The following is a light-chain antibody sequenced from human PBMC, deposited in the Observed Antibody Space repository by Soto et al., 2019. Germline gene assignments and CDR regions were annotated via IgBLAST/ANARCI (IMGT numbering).Light chain of an antibody. CDR1: QSVSSSY. CDR3: QQYGSSPRMYT. Sequence: EIVLTKSPGTLSLSPGERATLSCRASQSVSSSYLAWYQQKPGQAPRLFIYGASSRATGIPDRFSGSGSGTDFTLTISRLEPEDFAVYYCQQYGSSPRMYTFGQGTKLEIK. J-gene: IGKJ2*01. V-gene: IGKV3-20*01. CDR2: GAS.